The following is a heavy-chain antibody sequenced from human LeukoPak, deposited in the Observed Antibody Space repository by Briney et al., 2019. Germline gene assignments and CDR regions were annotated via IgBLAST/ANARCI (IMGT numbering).Heavy chain of an antibody. V-gene: IGHV1-8*01. Sequence: GASVRVSCKTSGYSFNIYEINWVRQTTGQGLEWMGWVNPNSGDADYAQKFQGRLTMTRNTSISTAYMELSGLRLEDTAVYYCSRGPRFDHWGQGTQVTVSS. CDR1: GYSFNIYE. CDR2: VNPNSGDA. CDR3: SRGPRFDH. J-gene: IGHJ5*02.